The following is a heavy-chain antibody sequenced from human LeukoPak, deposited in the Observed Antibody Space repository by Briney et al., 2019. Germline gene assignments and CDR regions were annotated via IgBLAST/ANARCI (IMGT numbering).Heavy chain of an antibody. D-gene: IGHD5-12*01. CDR3: ASARYSGHEPFDF. CDR2: INPNTNGI. CDR1: GYTISDYF. J-gene: IGHJ4*02. V-gene: IGHV1-2*02. Sequence: ASVRVSCKASGYTISDYFMHWVRQAPGQGLEWMGWINPNTNGINYAQKFQGRVIMTWDTSINTAYMELRSLTSDDTAIYYCASARYSGHEPFDFWGQGTLVTVST.